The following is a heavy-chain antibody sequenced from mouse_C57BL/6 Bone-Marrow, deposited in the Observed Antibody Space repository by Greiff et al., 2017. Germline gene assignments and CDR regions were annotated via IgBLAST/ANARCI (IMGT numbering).Heavy chain of an antibody. CDR2: IYPGSGNT. CDR3: ARWEYYYGSPWFAY. Sequence: QVQLKESGAELVRPGASVKLSCKASGYTFTDYYINWVKQRPGQGLEWIARIYPGSGNTYYNEKFKGKATLTAEKSSSTAYMQLSSLTSEDSAVYFCARWEYYYGSPWFAYWGQGTLVTVSA. D-gene: IGHD1-1*01. V-gene: IGHV1-76*01. J-gene: IGHJ3*01. CDR1: GYTFTDYY.